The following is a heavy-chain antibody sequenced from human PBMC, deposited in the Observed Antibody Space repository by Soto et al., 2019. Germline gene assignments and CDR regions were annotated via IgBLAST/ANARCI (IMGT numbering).Heavy chain of an antibody. CDR1: GFTFSSYS. V-gene: IGHV3-48*02. CDR3: ARESSSYTWFDP. D-gene: IGHD6-13*01. CDR2: ISSTSSTI. J-gene: IGHJ5*02. Sequence: EVQLVESGGGLVQPGGSLRLSCAASGFTFSSYSMNWVRQAPGKGLEWVSYISSTSSTIYFADSVKGRFTISRDNAKNSLYLQMNSLRDEDTAVYYCARESSSYTWFDPWGQGTLVTVSS.